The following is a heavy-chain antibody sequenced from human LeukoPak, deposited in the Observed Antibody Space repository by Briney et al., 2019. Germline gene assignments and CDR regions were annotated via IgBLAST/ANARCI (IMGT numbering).Heavy chain of an antibody. J-gene: IGHJ4*02. CDR2: ISSSGSTI. CDR1: GFTFSDYY. V-gene: IGHV3-11*04. Sequence: GGSLRLSCAASGFTFSDYYMSWIRQAPGKGLEWVSYISSSGSTIYYADSVKSRFTISRDNAKNSLYLQMNSLRAEDTAVYYCASSSGWYQPFDYWGQGTLVTVSS. CDR3: ASSSGWYQPFDY. D-gene: IGHD6-19*01.